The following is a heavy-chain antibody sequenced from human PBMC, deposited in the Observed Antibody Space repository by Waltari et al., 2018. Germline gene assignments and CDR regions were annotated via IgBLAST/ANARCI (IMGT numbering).Heavy chain of an antibody. CDR2: IYHSGST. J-gene: IGHJ3*02. Sequence: QLQLQESGSGLVKPSQTLSLTCAVSGGSISSGGSSWSWIRQPPGKGLEWIGYIYHSGSTYYNPSLKSRVTISVDRSKNQFSLKLSSVTAADTAVYYCARGGSMLDSSGSAAFDIWGQGTMVTVSS. D-gene: IGHD3-22*01. CDR1: GGSISSGGSS. CDR3: ARGGSMLDSSGSAAFDI. V-gene: IGHV4-30-2*01.